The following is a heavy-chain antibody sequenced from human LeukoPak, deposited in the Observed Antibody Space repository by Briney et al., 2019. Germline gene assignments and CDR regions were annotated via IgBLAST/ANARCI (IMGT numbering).Heavy chain of an antibody. CDR1: GFTFSDYY. V-gene: IGHV3-11*06. CDR2: ITSSSSYI. Sequence: GGSLRLSCAASGFTFSDYYMSWIRQAPGKGLEWVSSITSSSSYIYYADSVKGRFTNSRDNAKNSLYLQTNSLRAEDTAVYYCVRDGHDSSGYYWAWSFDLWGRGTLVTVSS. D-gene: IGHD3-22*01. J-gene: IGHJ2*01. CDR3: VRDGHDSSGYYWAWSFDL.